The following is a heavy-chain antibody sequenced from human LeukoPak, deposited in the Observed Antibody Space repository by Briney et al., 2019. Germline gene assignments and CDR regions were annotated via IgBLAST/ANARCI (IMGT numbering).Heavy chain of an antibody. CDR3: ARGDNYLNH. V-gene: IGHV4-39*07. Sequence: SETLSLTCTVSGGSISSSSYYWGWIRQPPGKGLEWIGSIYYSGSTYYNSSLKSRVTISVDTSKNQFSLKLSSVTAADTAVYYCARGDNYLNHWGQGTLVTVSS. D-gene: IGHD3-16*01. J-gene: IGHJ4*02. CDR1: GGSISSSSYY. CDR2: IYYSGST.